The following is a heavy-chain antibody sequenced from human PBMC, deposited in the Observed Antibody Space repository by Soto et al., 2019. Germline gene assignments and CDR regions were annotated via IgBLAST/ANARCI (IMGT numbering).Heavy chain of an antibody. Sequence: ASVKVSCKASGGTFNSYAISWVRQAPGQGLEWMGGMNPNSGNTGYAQKFQGRVTMTRNTSISTAYMELSSLRSEDTAVYYCARGRYFGNTVSSAKTYYYYYYMDVWGKGTTVTVSS. CDR3: ARGRYFGNTVSSAKTYYYYYYMDV. V-gene: IGHV1-8*02. D-gene: IGHD3-9*01. CDR2: MNPNSGNT. J-gene: IGHJ6*03. CDR1: GGTFNSYA.